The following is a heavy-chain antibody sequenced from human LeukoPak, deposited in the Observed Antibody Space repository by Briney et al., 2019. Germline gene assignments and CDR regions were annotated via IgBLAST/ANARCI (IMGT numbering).Heavy chain of an antibody. CDR2: ISYDGSNK. J-gene: IGHJ4*02. V-gene: IGHV3-30*18. Sequence: PGGSLRLSCAASGFTFNRNAISWVRQAPGKGLEWVAVISYDGSNKYYADSVKGRFTISRDNSKNTLYLQMNSLRAEDTAVYYCAKDLAHYDSSGAPFDYWGQGTLVTVSS. CDR1: GFTFNRNA. D-gene: IGHD3-22*01. CDR3: AKDLAHYDSSGAPFDY.